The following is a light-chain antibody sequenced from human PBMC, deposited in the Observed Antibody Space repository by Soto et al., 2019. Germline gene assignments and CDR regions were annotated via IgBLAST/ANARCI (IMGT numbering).Light chain of an antibody. J-gene: IGKJ4*01. V-gene: IGKV3-20*01. Sequence: IVLTQSPATLSLSPGERATLSCRASQSISSYLAWYQQKPGQAPRLLIYDAFNRATGIPDRFSGSGSGTDFTLTISRLEPEDFAVYSCQQYGSSPLTFGGGTKVEIK. CDR2: DAF. CDR3: QQYGSSPLT. CDR1: QSISSY.